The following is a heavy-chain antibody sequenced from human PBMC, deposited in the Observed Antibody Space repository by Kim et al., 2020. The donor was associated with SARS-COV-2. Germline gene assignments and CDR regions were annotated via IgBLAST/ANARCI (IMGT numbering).Heavy chain of an antibody. CDR1: GGSISSGGYY. Sequence: SETLSLTCTVSGGSISSGGYYWSWIRQHPGKGLEWIGYIYYSGSTYFNPSLKSRVTISVDTSKNQFSLKLSSVTAADTAVYYCARSPNQLEKSRYWYFDLWGRGTLVTVSS. D-gene: IGHD2-2*01. CDR3: ARSPNQLEKSRYWYFDL. J-gene: IGHJ2*01. V-gene: IGHV4-31*03. CDR2: IYYSGST.